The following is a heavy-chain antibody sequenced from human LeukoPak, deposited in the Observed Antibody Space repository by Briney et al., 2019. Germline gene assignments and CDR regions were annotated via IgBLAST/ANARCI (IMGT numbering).Heavy chain of an antibody. CDR1: GFTFSSYS. CDR3: ARDGYYYDSSLDS. J-gene: IGHJ4*02. V-gene: IGHV3-30*03. Sequence: AGGSLRLSCAASGFTFSSYSMNWVRQAPGKGLEWVTIISDDGSGKYYADSVKGRFTISRDNSKNTVYLQMNSLREDDTAVYYCARDGYYYDSSLDSWGQGTLVTVSS. D-gene: IGHD3-22*01. CDR2: ISDDGSGK.